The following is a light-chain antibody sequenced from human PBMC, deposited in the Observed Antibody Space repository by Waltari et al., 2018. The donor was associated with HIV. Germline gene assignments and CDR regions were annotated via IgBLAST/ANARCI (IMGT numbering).Light chain of an antibody. CDR2: SVS. J-gene: IGKJ2*01. CDR3: QQYYSSSYT. V-gene: IGKV1-NL1*01. Sequence: DIQMTQSPSSLSASVGDRVTMTCRASQDIRKSLAWYQHKPGKAPEILVLSVSILESGVPSRFSGSASGTDYTLTINSLQPEDFATYYCQQYYSSSYTFGQGTKVEIK. CDR1: QDIRKS.